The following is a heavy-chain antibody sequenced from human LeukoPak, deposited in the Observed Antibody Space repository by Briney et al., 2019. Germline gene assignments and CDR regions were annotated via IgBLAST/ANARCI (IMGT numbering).Heavy chain of an antibody. J-gene: IGHJ3*02. CDR2: IYSGGST. V-gene: IGHV3-53*01. D-gene: IGHD3-22*01. CDR3: ARGYYYDSSAYYSDAFDI. Sequence: GSLRLSCAASGFTVSSNYMSWVRQAPGKGLEWVSIIYSGGSTYYADSVKGRFTISRDNSKNTLYLQMSSLRAEDTAVYYCARGYYYDSSAYYSDAFDIWGQGTMVTVSS. CDR1: GFTVSSNY.